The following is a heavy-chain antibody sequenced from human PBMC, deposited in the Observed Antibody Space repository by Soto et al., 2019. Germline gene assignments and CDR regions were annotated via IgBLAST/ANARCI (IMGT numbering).Heavy chain of an antibody. J-gene: IGHJ5*02. CDR1: GFSFDDYA. Sequence: GGSLRLSCAASGFSFDDYAMHWVRQAPGKGLEWVSSISWNGGTIGYADSVKGRFTISRDNAKKSLYLQMNSLTAEDTALYYCAKAVRLSSNWFDPWGQGTLVTVSS. V-gene: IGHV3-9*01. CDR2: ISWNGGTI. CDR3: AKAVRLSSNWFDP. D-gene: IGHD3-10*01.